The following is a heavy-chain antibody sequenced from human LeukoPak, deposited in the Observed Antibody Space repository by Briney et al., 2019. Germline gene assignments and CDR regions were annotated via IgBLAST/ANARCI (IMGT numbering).Heavy chain of an antibody. CDR1: GGSISSRSYY. D-gene: IGHD5-18*01. CDR2: IYYSGST. J-gene: IGHJ4*02. V-gene: IGHV4-39*07. Sequence: PSETLSLTCTVSGGSISSRSYYWGWIRHPPGKGLEWIGNIYYSGSTYYNPSLKSRVTISVDTSKNQFSLKLSSVTAADTAVYYCARARGYSYGYPDYWGQGTLVTVSS. CDR3: ARARGYSYGYPDY.